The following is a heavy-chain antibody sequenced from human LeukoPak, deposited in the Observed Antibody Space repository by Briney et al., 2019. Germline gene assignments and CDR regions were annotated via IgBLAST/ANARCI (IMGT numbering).Heavy chain of an antibody. CDR1: GYTFTDHY. V-gene: IGHV1-2*02. J-gene: IGHJ4*02. D-gene: IGHD3-10*01. CDR3: ARVYGDHYGSGVIDY. CDR2: INPNSGGT. Sequence: RAAVKVSCKASGYTFTDHYMHWVRQAPGQGLEWIGGINPNSGGTNYAQRFQGRVTMTRGTSISTAYMELSRLRSYDTAVYYCARVYGDHYGSGVIDYWGQGTLVTVSS.